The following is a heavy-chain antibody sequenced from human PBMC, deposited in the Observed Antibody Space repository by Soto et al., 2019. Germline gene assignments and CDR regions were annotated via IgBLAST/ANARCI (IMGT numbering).Heavy chain of an antibody. V-gene: IGHV4-61*01. D-gene: IGHD3-3*01. CDR2: INYSGST. J-gene: IGHJ4*02. Sequence: QVQLQESGPGLVKPSETLSLTYTVSGGSVSSGSYYWNWIRQPPGKGLEWIGYINYSGSTKYNPSLKSRVTISVDTSKNQFSLKLSSVTAADTAVYYCARSNAYYDVWSGYFDYWGQGTLVTVSS. CDR1: GGSVSSGSYY. CDR3: ARSNAYYDVWSGYFDY.